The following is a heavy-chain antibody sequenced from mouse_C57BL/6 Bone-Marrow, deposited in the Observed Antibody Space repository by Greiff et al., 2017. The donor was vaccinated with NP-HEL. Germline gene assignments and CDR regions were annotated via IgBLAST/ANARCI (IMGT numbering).Heavy chain of an antibody. Sequence: VQLKQSGPELVKPGASVKIPCKASGYTFTDYNMDWVKQSHGKSLEWIGDINPNNGGTIYNQKFKGKATLTVDKSSSTAYMELRSLTSEDTAVYYCARVKSRQLRLRRDYFDYWGQGTTLTVSS. CDR2: INPNNGGT. CDR3: ARVKSRQLRLRRDYFDY. CDR1: GYTFTDYN. V-gene: IGHV1-18*01. J-gene: IGHJ2*01. D-gene: IGHD3-2*02.